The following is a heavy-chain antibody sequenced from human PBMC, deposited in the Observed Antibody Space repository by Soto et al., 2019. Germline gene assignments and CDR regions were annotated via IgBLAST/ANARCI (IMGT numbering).Heavy chain of an antibody. CDR2: ITPIFNSA. D-gene: IGHD2-21*02. V-gene: IGHV1-69*12. J-gene: IGHJ4*02. CDR3: ARIIGTYCGGDCSPWDDY. CDR1: GVTFTRYT. Sequence: QVHLVQSGAEVKKPGFSVKVSCKISGVTFTRYTIGWVRQAPGQGLEWMGGITPIFNSANYARKFQGRISISADDSTNTAHMELRSLSSEDSAMYYCARIIGTYCGGDCSPWDDYWGQGTLVTVSS.